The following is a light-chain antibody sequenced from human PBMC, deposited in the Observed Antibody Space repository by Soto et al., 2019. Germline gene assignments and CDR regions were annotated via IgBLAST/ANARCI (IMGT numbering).Light chain of an antibody. CDR1: QDISNY. V-gene: IGKV1-33*01. CDR3: QQYDNLPRT. J-gene: IGKJ1*01. CDR2: DAS. Sequence: DIQMTQSPSSLSASVGDRDTITCQASQDISNYLNWYQQKPGKAPKLLIYDASNLETGVPSRFSGSGSGTDFTFTISSLQPEDIATYYCQQYDNLPRTFGQGTKV.